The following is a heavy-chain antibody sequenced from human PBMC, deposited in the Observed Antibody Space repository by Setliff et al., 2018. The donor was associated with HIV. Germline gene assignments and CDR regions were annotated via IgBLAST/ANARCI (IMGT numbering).Heavy chain of an antibody. Sequence: SETLSLTCVVSGYSISSGYYWGWIRQPPGKGLEWIGSMHNTGGTYYNPSLKSRVTISVDMSKNQFSLKLSSVTAADTAVYYCASSMGSHDAFDIWGQGTMVTVSS. J-gene: IGHJ3*02. V-gene: IGHV4-38-2*01. CDR2: MHNTGGT. CDR1: GYSISSGYY. D-gene: IGHD2-8*01. CDR3: ASSMGSHDAFDI.